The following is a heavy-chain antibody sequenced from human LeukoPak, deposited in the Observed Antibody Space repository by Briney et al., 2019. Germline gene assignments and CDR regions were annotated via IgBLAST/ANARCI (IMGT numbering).Heavy chain of an antibody. CDR1: GFTFSSYA. J-gene: IGHJ6*04. CDR2: ISGSGGST. CDR3: ARDRGSGHGMDV. Sequence: GGSLRLSFAASGFTFSSYAMSWVRQAPGKGLEWVSAISGSGGSTYYADSVKGRFTISRDNSKNTLYLQMNSLRAEDTAVYYCARDRGSGHGMDVWGKGTTVTVSS. V-gene: IGHV3-23*01. D-gene: IGHD3-10*01.